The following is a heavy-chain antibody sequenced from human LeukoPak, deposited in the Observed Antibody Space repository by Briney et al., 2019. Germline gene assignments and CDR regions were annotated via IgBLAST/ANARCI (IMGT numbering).Heavy chain of an antibody. V-gene: IGHV3-23*01. D-gene: IGHD6-19*01. J-gene: IGHJ4*02. CDR2: ISGSGGST. CDR3: ASWPVGWYGEDS. Sequence: GGSLRLSCAASGFTFSSYALSWVRQAPGKGLEWVSAISGSGGSTYYADSVKGRFTISRDNSKNTLYLQMNSLRVEDTAVYYCASWPVGWYGEDSWGQGTLVTVSS. CDR1: GFTFSSYA.